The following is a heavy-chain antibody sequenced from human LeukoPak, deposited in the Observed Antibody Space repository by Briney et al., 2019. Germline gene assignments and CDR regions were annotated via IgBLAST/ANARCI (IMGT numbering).Heavy chain of an antibody. CDR3: ARAKTQYYYGSGSYFPFDY. CDR2: IIPILGIA. J-gene: IGHJ4*02. Sequence: GASVKVSCKASGGTFSSYAISWVRQAPGQGLEWMGRIIPILGIANYAQKFQGRVTITADKSTSTAYMELSSLRSEDTAVYYCARAKTQYYYGSGSYFPFDYWGQGTLVTVSS. D-gene: IGHD3-10*01. CDR1: GGTFSSYA. V-gene: IGHV1-69*04.